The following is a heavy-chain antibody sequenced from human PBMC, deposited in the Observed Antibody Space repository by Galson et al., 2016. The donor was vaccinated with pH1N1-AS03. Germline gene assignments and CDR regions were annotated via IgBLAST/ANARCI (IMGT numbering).Heavy chain of an antibody. Sequence: PALVKPTQTLTLTCAFSGFSLATSGVGVGWIRQPPGKALEWLALIYWDDDKLYNPSLKSRLTVTKDTAKNLVVLTLTDMDPVDTATYFCTRSRYYNTNLYYFDYWGQGTLVTVSS. CDR2: IYWDDDK. V-gene: IGHV2-5*02. J-gene: IGHJ4*02. CDR3: TRSRYYNTNLYYFDY. CDR1: GFSLATSGVG. D-gene: IGHD2/OR15-2a*01.